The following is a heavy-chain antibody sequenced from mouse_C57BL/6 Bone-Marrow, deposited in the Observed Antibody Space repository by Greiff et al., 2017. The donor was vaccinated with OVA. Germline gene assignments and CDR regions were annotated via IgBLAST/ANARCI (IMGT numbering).Heavy chain of an antibody. V-gene: IGHV1-5*01. CDR2: IYPGNSDT. CDR3: TRTLITTVAPNV. J-gene: IGHJ1*03. D-gene: IGHD1-1*01. Sequence: VQLQQSGTVLARPGASVKMSCKTSGYTFTSYWMHWVKQRPGQGLEWIGAIYPGNSDTSYNQKFKGKAKLTAVTSASTAYMELSSLTNEDSAVYYCTRTLITTVAPNVWGTGTTVTVSS. CDR1: GYTFTSYW.